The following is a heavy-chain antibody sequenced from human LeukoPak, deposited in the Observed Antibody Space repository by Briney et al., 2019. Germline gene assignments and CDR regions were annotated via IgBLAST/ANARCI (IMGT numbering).Heavy chain of an antibody. CDR1: SGPITSYY. J-gene: IGHJ5*02. CDR3: ARARDGHINNWFDP. Sequence: PSETLSLTCTVSSGPITSYYWSSIRQPPGKGLEWIGYIYYSGSTNYNPSLKSRVTISVDTSKNQFSLKMSSVTAADTAVYYCARARDGHINNWFDPWGQGTLVTVSS. D-gene: IGHD5-24*01. CDR2: IYYSGST. V-gene: IGHV4-59*01.